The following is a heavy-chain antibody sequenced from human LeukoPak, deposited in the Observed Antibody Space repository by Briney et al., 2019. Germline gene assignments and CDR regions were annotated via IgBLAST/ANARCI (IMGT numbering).Heavy chain of an antibody. CDR1: KFTFSTFS. J-gene: IGHJ6*03. CDR2: ISGSGGYT. Sequence: GGSLRLSCAASKFTFSTFSMSWVRQAPGKGLEWVSSISGSGGYTYYADSVKGRFTISRDNSKNTLYLQMNSLRAEDTAVYYCAKDIVGANYYYMDVWGKGTTVTISS. D-gene: IGHD1-26*01. V-gene: IGHV3-23*01. CDR3: AKDIVGANYYYMDV.